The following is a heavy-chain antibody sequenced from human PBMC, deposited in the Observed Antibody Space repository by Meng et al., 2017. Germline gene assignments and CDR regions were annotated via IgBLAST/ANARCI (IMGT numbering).Heavy chain of an antibody. D-gene: IGHD2-15*01. CDR3: ARVVAATTLFLDY. Sequence: VHLQGSGPGRVRPSGTLPLTPAVSVGSSSCSNWWSWVRQPPGTGLEWIGEIYHSGSTNYNPSLKSRVTISVDKSKNQFSLKLSSVTAAVTAVYYCARVVAATTLFLDYWGQGTLVTVSS. CDR2: IYHSGST. V-gene: IGHV4-4*02. CDR1: VGSSSCSNW. J-gene: IGHJ4*02.